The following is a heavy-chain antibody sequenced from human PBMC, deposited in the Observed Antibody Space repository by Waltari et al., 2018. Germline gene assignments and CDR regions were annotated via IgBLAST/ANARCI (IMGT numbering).Heavy chain of an antibody. CDR3: ARGYSYGAGGAFDI. CDR2: INPNRGGT. CDR1: GYTFTGYY. D-gene: IGHD5-18*01. J-gene: IGHJ3*02. Sequence: QVQLVQSGAEVKKPGASVKVSCKASGYTFTGYYMHWVRQAPGQGLEWMGRINPNRGGTNYAQKFQGRVTMTSDTSISTAYMELSRLRSDDTAVYYCARGYSYGAGGAFDIWGQGTMVTVSS. V-gene: IGHV1-2*06.